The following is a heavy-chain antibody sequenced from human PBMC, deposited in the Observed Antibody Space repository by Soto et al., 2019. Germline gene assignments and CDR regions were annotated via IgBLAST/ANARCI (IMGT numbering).Heavy chain of an antibody. CDR2: ISSSGSTI. CDR3: ARDLMTTVVTYYFDY. J-gene: IGHJ4*02. V-gene: IGHV3-11*01. CDR1: GFTFSYYY. D-gene: IGHD4-17*01. Sequence: PGGSLRLSCAASGFTFSYYYMSWIRQAPGKGLEWVSYISSSGSTIYYADSVKGRFTISRDNAKNSLYLQMNSLRAEDTAVYYCARDLMTTVVTYYFDYWGQGTLVTV.